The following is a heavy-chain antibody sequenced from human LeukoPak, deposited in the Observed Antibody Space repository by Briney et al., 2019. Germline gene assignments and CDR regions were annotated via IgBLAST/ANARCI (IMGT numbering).Heavy chain of an antibody. D-gene: IGHD6-13*01. CDR3: ARRQSSTWYAFDI. CDR1: GDTFTSNW. J-gene: IGHJ3*02. V-gene: IGHV5-51*01. Sequence: GESLKIACQGPGDTFTSNWIGWVRQMPGKGLEWMGIIYPGDSDTRYSPSFQGQVTISADKSISTAYLQWSSLKASDTAMYYCARRQSSTWYAFDIWGQGTMVTVSS. CDR2: IYPGDSDT.